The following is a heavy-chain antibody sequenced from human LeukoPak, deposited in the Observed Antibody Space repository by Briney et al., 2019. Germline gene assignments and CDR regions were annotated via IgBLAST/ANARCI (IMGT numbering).Heavy chain of an antibody. J-gene: IGHJ4*02. CDR2: ISGSGGST. CDR1: GFTFSSYA. CDR3: AKDRFWGYSGYDESGADY. V-gene: IGHV3-23*01. Sequence: PGRSLRLSCAASGFTFSSYAMSWVRQAPGQGLEWVSAISGSGGSTYYADSVKGRFTISRDNSKNTLYLQMNSLRAEDTAVYYCAKDRFWGYSGYDESGADYWGQGTLVTVSS. D-gene: IGHD5-12*01.